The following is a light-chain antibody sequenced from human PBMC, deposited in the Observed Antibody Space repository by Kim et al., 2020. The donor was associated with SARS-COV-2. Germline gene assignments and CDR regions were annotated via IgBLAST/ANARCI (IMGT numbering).Light chain of an antibody. Sequence: DIVMTQSPLSLPVTPGEPASISCRSSQSLLHSNGKHYLDWYLQKPGQSPQLLINLGSSRASGVPDRFSGSGSGTNFTLKINRVEAEDVGVYYCMQALQTPGWTFGQGTKVDIK. CDR1: QSLLHSNGKHY. J-gene: IGKJ1*01. CDR2: LGS. CDR3: MQALQTPGWT. V-gene: IGKV2-28*01.